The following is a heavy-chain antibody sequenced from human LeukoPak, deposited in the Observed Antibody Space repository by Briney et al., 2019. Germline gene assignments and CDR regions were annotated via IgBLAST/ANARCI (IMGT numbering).Heavy chain of an antibody. J-gene: IGHJ4*02. V-gene: IGHV1-18*01. CDR3: ARDKLRGSYYEYNY. CDR1: GYTLTSYG. D-gene: IGHD1-26*01. CDR2: ISAYNGNT. Sequence: ASVKVPCKASGYTLTSYGISWVRQAPGKGLEWMGWISAYNGNTNYAQKLQGRVTMTTDTSPSTAYMELRSLRSDDTAVYYCARDKLRGSYYEYNYWGQGTLVTVSS.